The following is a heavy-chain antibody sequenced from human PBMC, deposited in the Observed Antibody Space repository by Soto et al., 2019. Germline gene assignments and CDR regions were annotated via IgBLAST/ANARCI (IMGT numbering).Heavy chain of an antibody. D-gene: IGHD6-13*01. CDR1: GFTFNNYA. J-gene: IGHJ4*02. CDR3: AKAGGAAGTVDYFDY. CDR2: ISGSAGST. Sequence: ESVGDLVQPGGSLRLSCAASGFTFNNYAINWVRQSPGKGLEWVSVISGSAGSTYYADSVKGRFTITRDNSKNTLYLQMNSLRAEDTAVYYCAKAGGAAGTVDYFDYWGQGTLVTVSS. V-gene: IGHV3-23*01.